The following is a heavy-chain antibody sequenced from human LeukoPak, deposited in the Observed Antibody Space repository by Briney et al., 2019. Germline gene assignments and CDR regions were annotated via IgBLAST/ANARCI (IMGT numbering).Heavy chain of an antibody. CDR2: ISWNSGSI. J-gene: IGHJ4*02. V-gene: IGHV3-9*01. Sequence: GRSLRLPCAASGFTFDDYAMHWVRQAPGKGLEWVSGISWNSGSIGYADSVKGRFTISRDNAKNSLYLQMNSLRAEDTALYYCAKGGSSGYYYDIDYWGQGTLVTVSS. CDR1: GFTFDDYA. CDR3: AKGGSSGYYYDIDY. D-gene: IGHD3-22*01.